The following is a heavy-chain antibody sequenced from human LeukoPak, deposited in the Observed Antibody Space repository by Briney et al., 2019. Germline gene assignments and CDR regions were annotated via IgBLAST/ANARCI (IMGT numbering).Heavy chain of an antibody. CDR1: GFTFSSYS. J-gene: IGHJ4*02. V-gene: IGHV3-21*04. CDR2: ISSSSSYI. CDR3: ASHSAGGSFDY. Sequence: PGGSLRLSCAASGFTFSSYSMNWVRQAPGKGLEWVSSISSSSSYIYYADSVKGRFTISRDNSKNTLYLQMNSLRAEDTAVYYCASHSAGGSFDYWGQGTLVTVSS. D-gene: IGHD2-8*02.